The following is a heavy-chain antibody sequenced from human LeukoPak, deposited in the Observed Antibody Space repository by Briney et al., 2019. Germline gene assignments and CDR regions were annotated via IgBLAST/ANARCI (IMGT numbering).Heavy chain of an antibody. CDR2: INPNSGGT. V-gene: IGHV1-2*02. J-gene: IGHJ5*02. D-gene: IGHD2-2*01. CDR3: ALGVVPAARCWFDP. Sequence: ASVKVSCKASGFTFTGYYMHWVRQAPGQGLEWMGWINPNSGGTNYAQKFQGRVTMTRDTSISTAYMELSRLGSDDTAVYYCALGVVPAARCWFDPWGQGTLVTVSS. CDR1: GFTFTGYY.